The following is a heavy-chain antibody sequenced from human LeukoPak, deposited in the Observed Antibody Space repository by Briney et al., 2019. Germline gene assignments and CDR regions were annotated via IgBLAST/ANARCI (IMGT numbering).Heavy chain of an antibody. J-gene: IGHJ4*02. V-gene: IGHV3-30-3*01. CDR3: ARIVVVIRGGGDYFHY. CDR2: ISYDGSNK. CDR1: GFTFSSYA. D-gene: IGHD3-22*01. Sequence: GGSLRLSCAASGFTFSSYAMHWVRQAPGKGLEWVAVISYDGSNKYYADSVKGRFTISRDNSKNTLYLQMNSLRAEDTAVYYCARIVVVIRGGGDYFHYWGQGTLVTVSS.